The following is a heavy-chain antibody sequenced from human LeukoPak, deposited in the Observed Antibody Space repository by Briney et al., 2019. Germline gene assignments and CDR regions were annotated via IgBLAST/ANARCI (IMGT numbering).Heavy chain of an antibody. CDR2: ISSSGSDI. CDR3: ARDYGGSSPFDY. D-gene: IGHD4-23*01. Sequence: GGSLRLSCAASGLTFSSYWMSWVRQAPGKGLEWVSYISSSGSDIYYADSVKGRFTISRDNAKNSLYLHMNSLRAEDTAVYYCARDYGGSSPFDYWGQGTLVTVSS. J-gene: IGHJ4*02. CDR1: GLTFSSYW. V-gene: IGHV3-21*05.